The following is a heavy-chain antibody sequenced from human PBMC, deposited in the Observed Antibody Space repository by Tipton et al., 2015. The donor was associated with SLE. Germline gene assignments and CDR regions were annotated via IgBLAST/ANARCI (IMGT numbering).Heavy chain of an antibody. CDR1: GYTFTSYG. Sequence: QSGAEVKKPGASVKVSCKASGYTFTSYGISWVRQAPGQGLEWMGRIIPILGIANYAQKFQGRVTITADKSTSTAYMELSSLRSEDTAVYYCAREVGSGLFDYWGQGTLVTVSS. J-gene: IGHJ4*02. CDR3: AREVGSGLFDY. V-gene: IGHV1-69*04. D-gene: IGHD1-26*01. CDR2: IIPILGIA.